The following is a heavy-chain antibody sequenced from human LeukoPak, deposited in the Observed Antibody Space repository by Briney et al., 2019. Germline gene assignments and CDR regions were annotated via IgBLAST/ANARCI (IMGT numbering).Heavy chain of an antibody. J-gene: IGHJ4*02. D-gene: IGHD3-10*01. CDR3: AKFNSGRVFDY. V-gene: IGHV3-23*01. CDR1: GFTFSNYA. Sequence: PGGSLRLSCAASGFTFSNYAMSWVRQAPGKGLEWVSAISGSGGNTYYADSAKGRFTISRDNSKNTLYLQMNSLRAEDTAVYYCAKFNSGRVFDYWGQGILVTVSS. CDR2: ISGSGGNT.